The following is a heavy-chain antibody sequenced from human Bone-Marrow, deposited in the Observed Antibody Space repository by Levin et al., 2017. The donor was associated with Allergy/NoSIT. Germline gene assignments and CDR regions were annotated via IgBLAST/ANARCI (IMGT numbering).Heavy chain of an antibody. CDR2: ISFDSSNR. J-gene: IGHJ4*01. D-gene: IGHD3-9*01. CDR1: EVSFTTSY. CDR3: ARVTGPEGSFDS. V-gene: IGHV3-30*04. Sequence: GGSLRLSCAASEVSFTTSYMHWVRQTPGKGLQWVALISFDSSNRIYADAVRGRFTISRDNSKNTLYLQMNSLRPDDTALYYCARVTGPEGSFDSWGHGTLVTVGS.